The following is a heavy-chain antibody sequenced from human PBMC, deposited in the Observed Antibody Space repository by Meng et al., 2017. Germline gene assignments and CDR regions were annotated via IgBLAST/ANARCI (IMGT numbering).Heavy chain of an antibody. J-gene: IGHJ4*02. V-gene: IGHV3-9*01. CDR1: GFTFDDYA. CDR3: AKKGGVVVPAAMDDY. Sequence: SLKISCAASGFTFDDYAMHWVRQAPGKGLEWVSGISWNSGRIDYVDSVKGRFTTSRDNAKNSLYLQMNYLRAEDTAVYYCAKKGGVVVPAAMDDYWGQGTLVTVSS. D-gene: IGHD2-2*01. CDR2: ISWNSGRI.